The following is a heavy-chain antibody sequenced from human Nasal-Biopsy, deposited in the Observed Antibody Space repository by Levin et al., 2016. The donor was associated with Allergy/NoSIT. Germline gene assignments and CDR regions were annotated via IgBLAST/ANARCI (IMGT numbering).Heavy chain of an antibody. CDR3: VRIPLGAPNRYFDP. J-gene: IGHJ2*01. CDR1: GFTVTDAW. CDR2: SRNKANSYST. D-gene: IGHD1-26*01. Sequence: GGSLRLSCAVSGFTVTDAWISWVRQAPGKGLEWVGRSRNKANSYSTKYAASVKGRFTISRDDSENSMFLQMNSLKTEDTAVYYCVRIPLGAPNRYFDPWGRGTLVTVSS. V-gene: IGHV3-72*01.